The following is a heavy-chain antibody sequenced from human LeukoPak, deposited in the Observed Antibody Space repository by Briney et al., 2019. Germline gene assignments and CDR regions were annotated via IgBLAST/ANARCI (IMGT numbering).Heavy chain of an antibody. D-gene: IGHD4-23*01. CDR2: IYYSGST. CDR3: ARHSYGGPYYYYGMDV. CDR1: GGSISSGDYY. V-gene: IGHV4-30-4*01. Sequence: SETLSLTCTVSGGSISSGDYYWSWIRQPPGKGLEWIGYIYYSGSTNYNPSLKSRVTISVDTSKNQFSLKLSSVTAADTAVYYCARHSYGGPYYYYGMDVWGQGTLVTVSS. J-gene: IGHJ6*02.